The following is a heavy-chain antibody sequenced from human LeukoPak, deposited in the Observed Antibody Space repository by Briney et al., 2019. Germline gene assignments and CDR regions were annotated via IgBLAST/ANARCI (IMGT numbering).Heavy chain of an antibody. J-gene: IGHJ6*02. CDR3: AKDRGYSSSWYGYYYYYGMDV. CDR2: ISGSGGST. V-gene: IGHV3-23*01. D-gene: IGHD6-13*01. CDR1: GFTFSSYA. Sequence: HPGGSLRLSCAASGFTFSSYAMSWVRQAPGKGLEWVSAISGSGGSTYYADSVKGRFTISRDNSKNTLYLQMNSLRAEDTAVYYCAKDRGYSSSWYGYYYYYGMDVWGQGTTVTVSS.